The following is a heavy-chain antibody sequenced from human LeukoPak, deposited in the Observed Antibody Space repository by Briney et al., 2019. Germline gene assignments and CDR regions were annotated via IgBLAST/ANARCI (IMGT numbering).Heavy chain of an antibody. CDR1: GYTFTGYY. CDR3: AIDMRYDSSGLPDY. D-gene: IGHD6-19*01. CDR2: INPNSGGT. J-gene: IGHJ4*02. Sequence: ASVKVSCKASGYTFTGYYMHWVRQAPGQGLEWMGWINPNSGGTNYAQKFQGRVTMTRDTSISTAYMELSRLRSDDTAVYYCAIDMRYDSSGLPDYWGQGTLVTVSS. V-gene: IGHV1-2*02.